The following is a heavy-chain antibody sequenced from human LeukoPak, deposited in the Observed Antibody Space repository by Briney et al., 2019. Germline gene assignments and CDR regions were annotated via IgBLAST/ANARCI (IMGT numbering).Heavy chain of an antibody. J-gene: IGHJ5*02. CDR1: GFTFSSYV. Sequence: GGSLRLSCGASGFTFSSYVMTWVRQAPGKGLEWVSTISGSGGSTYYADSVEGRFTISRDNSKNTLYLQMNSLRAEDTAVYYCAKEAPANWGLLDPWGQGTLVTVSS. CDR3: AKEAPANWGLLDP. CDR2: ISGSGGST. V-gene: IGHV3-23*01. D-gene: IGHD7-27*01.